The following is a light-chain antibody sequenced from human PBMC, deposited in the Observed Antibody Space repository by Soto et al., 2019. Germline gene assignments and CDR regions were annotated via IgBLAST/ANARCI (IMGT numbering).Light chain of an antibody. CDR2: AAS. Sequence: DIQMTQSPSSLSASVGARVPITCRARLPISNYLAWYQQKPGKIPNLLIYAASTLQAGVPSRFSGRRSGTEFTLTISSLQPEDFASYYCLQDYGDSWTFGQGTKVDI. J-gene: IGKJ1*01. CDR1: LPISNY. CDR3: LQDYGDSWT. V-gene: IGKV1-27*01.